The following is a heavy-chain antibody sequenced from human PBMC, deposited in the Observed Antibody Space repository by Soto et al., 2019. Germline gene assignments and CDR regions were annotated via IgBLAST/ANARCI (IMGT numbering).Heavy chain of an antibody. CDR2: IIPIYDTA. J-gene: IGHJ5*02. CDR3: AEAGDYQNPHNWFDP. D-gene: IGHD4-17*01. Sequence: SVKVSCKASGGTFSSSAISWVRQAPGQGLEWMGGIIPIYDTANYAQKFQGGVTITADESTSTAYMELSSLRSEDTAVYYCAEAGDYQNPHNWFDPWGQGTLVTVSS. CDR1: GGTFSSSA. V-gene: IGHV1-69*13.